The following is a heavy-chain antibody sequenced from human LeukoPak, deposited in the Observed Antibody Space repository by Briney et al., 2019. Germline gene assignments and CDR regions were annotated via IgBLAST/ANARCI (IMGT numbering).Heavy chain of an antibody. CDR2: ISAYNGNT. CDR1: GYTFTSYG. CDR3: ATGKYDSSGYYYFY. V-gene: IGHV1-18*01. Sequence: ASVKVSCKXSGYTFTSYGISWVRQAPGQGLEWMGWISAYNGNTNYAQKLQGRVTMTTDTSTSTAYMELRSLRSDDTAVYYCATGKYDSSGYYYFYWGQGTLVTVSS. J-gene: IGHJ4*02. D-gene: IGHD3-22*01.